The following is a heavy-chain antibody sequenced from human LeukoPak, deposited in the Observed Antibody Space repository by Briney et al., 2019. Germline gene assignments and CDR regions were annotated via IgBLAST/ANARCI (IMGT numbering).Heavy chain of an antibody. D-gene: IGHD6-19*01. Sequence: GASVKVSCKASGYTFTSYGISWVRQAPGQELEWMGWISAYNGNTNYAQKLQGRVTMTTDTSTSTAYMELRSLRSDDTAVYYGARGIALAVAGPPDYWGQGTLVTVSS. V-gene: IGHV1-18*01. CDR3: ARGIALAVAGPPDY. CDR1: GYTFTSYG. CDR2: ISAYNGNT. J-gene: IGHJ4*02.